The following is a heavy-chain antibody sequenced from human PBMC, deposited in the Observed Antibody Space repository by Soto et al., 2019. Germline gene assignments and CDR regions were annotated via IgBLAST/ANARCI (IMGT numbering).Heavy chain of an antibody. CDR3: VRDHGGNWNSTLYYYYGMDV. CDR2: IIPIFGTA. J-gene: IGHJ6*02. V-gene: IGHV1-69*12. D-gene: IGHD1-7*01. Sequence: QVQLVQSGAEVKKPGSSVKVSCKASGGTFSSYAISWVRQAPGQGLEWMGGIIPIFGTANYAQKFQGRVTITADESTSTAYMELSSLRSEDTAVYYCVRDHGGNWNSTLYYYYGMDVWGQGTTVTVSS. CDR1: GGTFSSYA.